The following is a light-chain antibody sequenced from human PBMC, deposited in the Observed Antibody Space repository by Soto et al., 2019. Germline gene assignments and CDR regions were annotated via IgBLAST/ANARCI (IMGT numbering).Light chain of an antibody. V-gene: IGLV2-14*01. Sequence: QSALTQPASVSGSPGQSITISCTGTSSDVGGYNYVSWYQQHPGKAPKLLIYEVSNRPSGLSNRFSGSKSGNTASLTISGLQAEDEATYYCNSYRSSNNLEGVFGGGTKLTVL. CDR2: EVS. CDR3: NSYRSSNNLEGV. J-gene: IGLJ3*02. CDR1: SSDVGGYNY.